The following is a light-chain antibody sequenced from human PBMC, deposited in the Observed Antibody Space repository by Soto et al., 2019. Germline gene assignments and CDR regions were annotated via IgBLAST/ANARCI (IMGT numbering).Light chain of an antibody. CDR2: KAT. CDR3: QQYNDYQYT. Sequence: DIQMTQSPSTLSGSVGARVTITCRASQSITTWLAWYQQKPGKAPKLLIYKATNVQTGVPSRFRGSGSGTEFSLTISSLQPEDFAIYYCQQYNDYQYTFGQGTRLQIK. V-gene: IGKV1-5*03. J-gene: IGKJ5*01. CDR1: QSITTW.